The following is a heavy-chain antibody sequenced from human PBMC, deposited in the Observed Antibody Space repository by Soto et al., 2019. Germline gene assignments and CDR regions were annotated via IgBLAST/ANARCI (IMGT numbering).Heavy chain of an antibody. D-gene: IGHD4-17*01. Sequence: ASVKDSCTASGYSFTSYGISWVRQAPGQGLEWMGWISAYNVNTNYAQKLQGRVTMTTDTSTSTAYMELRSLRSDDTAVYYCARRTSNWFDPWGQGTLVTVS. J-gene: IGHJ5*02. CDR1: GYSFTSYG. CDR2: ISAYNVNT. V-gene: IGHV1-18*01. CDR3: ARRTSNWFDP.